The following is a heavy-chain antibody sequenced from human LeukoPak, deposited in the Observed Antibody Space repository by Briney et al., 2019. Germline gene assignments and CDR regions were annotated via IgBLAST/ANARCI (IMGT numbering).Heavy chain of an antibody. D-gene: IGHD5-12*01. J-gene: IGHJ4*02. CDR1: GFTFDDYG. Sequence: PGGSLRLSCAASGFTFDDYGMSWVRQAPGKGLEWVSGINWNGGSTGYADSVKGRFTISRDNAKNSLYLQMNSLRAEDTALYYCATLAPAVDIVATGNYWGQGTLVTVSS. V-gene: IGHV3-20*04. CDR2: INWNGGST. CDR3: ATLAPAVDIVATGNY.